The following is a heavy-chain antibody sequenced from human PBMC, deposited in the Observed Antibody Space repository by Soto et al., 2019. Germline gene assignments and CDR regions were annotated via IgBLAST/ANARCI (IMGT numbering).Heavy chain of an antibody. CDR1: GDSVSSTSAS. Sequence: QVRLQQSGPGLVKPSQTLSLTCAISGDSVSSTSASWNWIRQSPSRRLEWLGRTYYRSKWTNDYAVSVKSRITLNPDTSKNQFSLQLSSVTPEDTAMYYCVRGYSSSFDYWGQGTLVTVSS. V-gene: IGHV6-1*01. J-gene: IGHJ4*02. CDR3: VRGYSSSFDY. D-gene: IGHD6-6*01. CDR2: TYYRSKWTN.